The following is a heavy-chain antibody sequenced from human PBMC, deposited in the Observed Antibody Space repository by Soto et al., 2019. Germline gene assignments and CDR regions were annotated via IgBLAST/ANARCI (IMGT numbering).Heavy chain of an antibody. CDR3: ARRYGRNFDY. CDR1: GGSIGSYY. CDR2: IYYSGST. J-gene: IGHJ4*02. Sequence: SETLCLTCTVSGGSIGSYYWSWIRQPPGKGLEWIGYIYYSGSTNYNPSLKSRVTISVDTSKNQFSLKLSSVTAADTAVYYCARRYGRNFDYWGQGTLVTVSS. D-gene: IGHD1-20*01. V-gene: IGHV4-59*01.